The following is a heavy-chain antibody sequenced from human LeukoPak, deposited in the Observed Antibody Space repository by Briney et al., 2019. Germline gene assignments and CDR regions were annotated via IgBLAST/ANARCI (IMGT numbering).Heavy chain of an antibody. J-gene: IGHJ4*02. CDR2: IKEDGSEK. D-gene: IGHD1-20*01. Sequence: GGSLRHSCAASGLTFSKSWMTWVSQAPGKGLEWVASIKEDGSEKYYVDSVKGRFTISRDNAKNSLYLQINSLRAQDTAVFYCAIGGAVTGRWSYWGQGTLVTVSS. CDR1: GLTFSKSW. CDR3: AIGGAVTGRWSY. V-gene: IGHV3-7*01.